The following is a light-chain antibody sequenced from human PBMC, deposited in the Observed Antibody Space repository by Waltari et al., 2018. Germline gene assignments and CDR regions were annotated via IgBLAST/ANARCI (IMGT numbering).Light chain of an antibody. CDR1: QTVSST. J-gene: IGKJ2*01. Sequence: EIVMTQSPATLSVSPGESAILSCRASQTVSSTLAWYQQKPGQAPRLLIYSASTRATGIPARFSGSGSGTDFTLTISSLQSEDFAVYYCQQCNNWPYTFGQGTRLEIK. V-gene: IGKV3-15*01. CDR2: SAS. CDR3: QQCNNWPYT.